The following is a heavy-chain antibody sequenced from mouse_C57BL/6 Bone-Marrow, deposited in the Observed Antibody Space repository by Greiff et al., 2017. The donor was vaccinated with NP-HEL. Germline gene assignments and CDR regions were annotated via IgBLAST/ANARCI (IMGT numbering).Heavy chain of an antibody. CDR2: IDPSDSYT. J-gene: IGHJ3*01. V-gene: IGHV1-69*01. Sequence: QVQLKQPGAELVMPGASVKLSCKASGYTFTSYWMHWVKQRPGQGLEWIGEIDPSDSYTNYNQKFKGKSTLTVDKSSSTAYMQLSSLTSEDSAVYYCASLRGSNYWFAYWGQGTLVTVSA. D-gene: IGHD2-5*01. CDR1: GYTFTSYW. CDR3: ASLRGSNYWFAY.